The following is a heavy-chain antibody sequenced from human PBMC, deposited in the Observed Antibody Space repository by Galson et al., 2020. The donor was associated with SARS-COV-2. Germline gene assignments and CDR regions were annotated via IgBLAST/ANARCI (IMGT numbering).Heavy chain of an antibody. CDR2: IDPDNGGA. V-gene: IGHV1-2*02. D-gene: IGHD3-10*01. CDR3: ARDANYYGSGSYLFDY. CDR1: GYTFTDFY. J-gene: IGHJ4*02. Sequence: ASVKVSCKASGYTFTDFYIHWVRQAPGQGLEWMGWIDPDNGGANHALKFLGRVTMTWDTSISTVYMELSGLRSDDTAVYYCARDANYYGSGSYLFDYWCQGTLVTVSS.